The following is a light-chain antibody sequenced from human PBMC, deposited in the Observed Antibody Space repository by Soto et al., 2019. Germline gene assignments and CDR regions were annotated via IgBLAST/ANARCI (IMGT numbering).Light chain of an antibody. V-gene: IGKV3-15*01. Sequence: EIVMTQSPATLSVSPGERATLSCRASQSVSSYLAWYQQKPGQAPRLLIFGAYTRATGIQARFSGSGSATEFTLTIRSLQSEDFAVYYCQQYNNWPKTFGQGTKVDIK. CDR1: QSVSSY. CDR3: QQYNNWPKT. CDR2: GAY. J-gene: IGKJ1*01.